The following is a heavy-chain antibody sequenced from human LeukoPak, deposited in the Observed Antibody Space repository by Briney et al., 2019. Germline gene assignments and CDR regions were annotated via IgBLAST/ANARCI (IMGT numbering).Heavy chain of an antibody. Sequence: SETLSITCTVSGGSISSSGYYWGWIRQPPGKGLEWIGIIYYSGSTYYNPSLKSRVTISVDTSKNQFSLKLSSVTAADTAVYHCARLPSILRYYFDYWGQGILVTVSS. CDR3: ARLPSILRYYFDY. J-gene: IGHJ4*02. CDR1: GGSISSSGYY. V-gene: IGHV4-39*01. D-gene: IGHD3-9*01. CDR2: IYYSGST.